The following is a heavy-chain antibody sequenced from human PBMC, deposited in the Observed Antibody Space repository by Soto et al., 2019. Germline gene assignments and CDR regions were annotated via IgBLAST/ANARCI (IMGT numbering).Heavy chain of an antibody. CDR1: GYTPTNYD. J-gene: IGHJ4*02. CDR3: ARALYRRGTYSAFDN. V-gene: IGHV1-18*01. CDR2: ISAYNGNR. D-gene: IGHD3-16*01. Sequence: QVPLVQSGPEVKKPGASVTVSCKTSGYTPTNYDIGWVRQAPGQGLEWLGWISAYNGNRNSAQKLQGRLTMTTDTATKTAYLELRSLRSADTAVYFCARALYRRGTYSAFDNWGQGNRVTVSS.